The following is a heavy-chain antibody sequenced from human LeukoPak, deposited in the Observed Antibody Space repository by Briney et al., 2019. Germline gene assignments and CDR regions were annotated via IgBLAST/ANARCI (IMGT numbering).Heavy chain of an antibody. CDR2: IFYGGST. Sequence: SETLSLTCTVSGGSISSHYWSWIRQPPGKGLEWIGHIFYGGSTNYNPSLKSRVTISVDTSKNQFSLKLTSVTAADTAFYFCARHVDQWLGIDHWGQGTLVTVFS. D-gene: IGHD6-19*01. J-gene: IGHJ4*02. V-gene: IGHV4-59*08. CDR3: ARHVDQWLGIDH. CDR1: GGSISSHY.